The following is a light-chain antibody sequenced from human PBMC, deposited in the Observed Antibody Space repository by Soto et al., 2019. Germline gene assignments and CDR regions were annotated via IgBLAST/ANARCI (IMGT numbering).Light chain of an antibody. CDR3: QQYGSSPLT. V-gene: IGKV3-20*01. J-gene: IGKJ4*01. CDR2: GAP. Sequence: EIVLTQSPGSLSLSPGEGASLSCKASQSVYNNYLAWYQHKPGRSPRLLIYGAPTRAAGIPDRFSGSGSGTDFTLTITRLDPEDFAIYYCQQYGSSPLTFGGGTKVDIK. CDR1: QSVYNNY.